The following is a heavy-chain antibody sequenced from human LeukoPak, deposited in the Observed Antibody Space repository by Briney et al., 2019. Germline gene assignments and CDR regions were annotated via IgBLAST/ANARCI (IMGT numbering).Heavy chain of an antibody. D-gene: IGHD5-12*01. CDR2: FDPEDGET. CDR3: ATKLRGYSGYDYYWYSAL. CDR1: GYTLTELS. J-gene: IGHJ2*01. Sequence: ASVKVSCKVSGYTLTELSMHWVRQAPGKGLEWMGGFDPEDGETIYAQKFQGRVTMTEDTSTDTAYMELSSLRSEDTAVYYCATKLRGYSGYDYYWYSALWGLVTLVIVAS. V-gene: IGHV1-24*01.